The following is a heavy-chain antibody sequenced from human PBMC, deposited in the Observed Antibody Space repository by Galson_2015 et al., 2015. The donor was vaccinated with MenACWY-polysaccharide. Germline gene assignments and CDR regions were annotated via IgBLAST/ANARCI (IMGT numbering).Heavy chain of an antibody. Sequence: TLSLTCIVSGGSISSSSYYWSWIRQPAGKGLEWIGRIHARGTTNYRPSLRSRVTMSVDTSKNQFSLQLSSVTAADAAVYYCAREKVGGSEAYRYFDLWGRGTLVTVSS. V-gene: IGHV4-61*02. CDR3: AREKVGGSEAYRYFDL. J-gene: IGHJ2*01. D-gene: IGHD1-26*01. CDR1: GGSISSSSYY. CDR2: IHARGTT.